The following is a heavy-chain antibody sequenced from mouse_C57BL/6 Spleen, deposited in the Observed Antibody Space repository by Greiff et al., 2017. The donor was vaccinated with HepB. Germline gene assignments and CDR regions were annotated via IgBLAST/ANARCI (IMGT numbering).Heavy chain of an antibody. CDR2: IDPETGGT. V-gene: IGHV1-15*01. CDR1: GYTFTDYE. CDR3: TRPASQFSWFAY. Sequence: QVQLQQSGAELVRPGASVTLSCKASGYTFTDYEMHWVKQTPVHGLEWIGAIDPETGGTAYNQKFKGKDIMTADKSSSTAYIELRSLTSEDSAVYYCTRPASQFSWFAYWGQGILVTASA. J-gene: IGHJ3*01.